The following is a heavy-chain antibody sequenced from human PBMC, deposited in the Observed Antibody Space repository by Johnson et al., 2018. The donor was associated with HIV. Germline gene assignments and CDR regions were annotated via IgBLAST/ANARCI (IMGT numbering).Heavy chain of an antibody. J-gene: IGHJ3*02. CDR2: IKSKTDGGTT. CDR1: GFTFSNAW. Sequence: VQLVESGGDLVKPGGSLRLSCAASGFTFSNAWMSWVRQAPGKRLEWVGRIKSKTDGGTTDYAAPVKGRFTISRDDSKNTLYLQMNTLRVEDTAVYYCARGKDAFDIWGPGTMVTVSS. CDR3: ARGKDAFDI. V-gene: IGHV3-15*01.